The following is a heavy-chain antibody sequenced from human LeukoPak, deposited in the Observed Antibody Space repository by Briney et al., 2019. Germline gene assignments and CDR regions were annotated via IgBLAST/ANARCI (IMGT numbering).Heavy chain of an antibody. CDR3: AKSLTYYHENSDSI. Sequence: GGSLRLSCAASGFTFSDHAMSWVRQAPAKGLEWVSSINGNGGGSYYIDSVKGRFTVSRDNSKNTVYLQMSSLRVEDTAVYYCAKSLTYYHENSDSIWGQGTLVTVSS. CDR2: INGNGGGS. J-gene: IGHJ4*02. CDR1: GFTFSDHA. D-gene: IGHD3-22*01. V-gene: IGHV3-23*01.